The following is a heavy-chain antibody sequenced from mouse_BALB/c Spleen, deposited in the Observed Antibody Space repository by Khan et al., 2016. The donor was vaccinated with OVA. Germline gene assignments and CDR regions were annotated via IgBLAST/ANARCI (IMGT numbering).Heavy chain of an antibody. D-gene: IGHD1-1*02. CDR2: IDPANGDT. Sequence: EVQLQESGAELVRPGASVKLSCTASGFTVKDTYIHWMNQRPEQGLEWIGRIDPANGDTKYGPKFQDKATITADTSSNTAYLYLSSLTSEDTAVYYCATLDGSPFAYWGQGTLVTVSA. V-gene: IGHV14-3*02. CDR1: GFTVKDTY. CDR3: ATLDGSPFAY. J-gene: IGHJ3*01.